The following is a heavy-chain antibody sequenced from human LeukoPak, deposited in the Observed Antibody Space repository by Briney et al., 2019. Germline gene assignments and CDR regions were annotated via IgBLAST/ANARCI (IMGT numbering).Heavy chain of an antibody. J-gene: IGHJ1*01. CDR3: AGPGTVSGYPYYFQR. Sequence: PGGSLRLSCAASGFTFSSYAMSWVRQAPGKGLEWVSAISGSGGSTYYADSVKGRFTISRDNSKNTLYLQMNSLRAEDTAVYYCAGPGTVSGYPYYFQRWGQGTLVTVSS. CDR1: GFTFSSYA. D-gene: IGHD3-3*01. CDR2: ISGSGGST. V-gene: IGHV3-23*01.